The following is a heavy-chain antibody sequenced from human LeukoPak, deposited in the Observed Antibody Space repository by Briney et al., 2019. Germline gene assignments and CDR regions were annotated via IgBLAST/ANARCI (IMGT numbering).Heavy chain of an antibody. CDR3: ARRLPYYGMDV. CDR1: GFTFSDYY. Sequence: GGSLRLSCAASGFTFSDYYMSWIRQAPGRGLEWVSYISSSSSYTNYADSVKGRFTISRDNAKSSVYLQMNSLRAEDTAVYYCARRLPYYGMDVWGQGTTVTVSS. V-gene: IGHV3-11*06. J-gene: IGHJ6*02. CDR2: ISSSSSYT.